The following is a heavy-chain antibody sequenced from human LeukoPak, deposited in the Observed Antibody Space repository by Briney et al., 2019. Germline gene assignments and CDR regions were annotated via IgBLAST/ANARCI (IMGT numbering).Heavy chain of an antibody. D-gene: IGHD3-3*01. CDR2: ISYDGSDK. J-gene: IGHJ4*02. V-gene: IGHV3-30*18. Sequence: PGRSLRLSCAASGFTFSSYGMHWVRQAPGKGLEWVAVISYDGSDKYYADSVEGRFTISRDNSKNTLYLQMNSLRAEDTAVYYCAKGHYDFWSGLLQTLDYWGQGTLVTVSS. CDR1: GFTFSSYG. CDR3: AKGHYDFWSGLLQTLDY.